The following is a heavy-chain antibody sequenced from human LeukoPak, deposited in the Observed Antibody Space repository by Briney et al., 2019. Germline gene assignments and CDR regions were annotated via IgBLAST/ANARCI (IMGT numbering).Heavy chain of an antibody. CDR1: GGSIITYY. CDR2: IYYSGST. CDR3: ARGGFLDTFDP. J-gene: IGHJ5*02. D-gene: IGHD1-1*01. Sequence: PSETLSLTCTVSGGSIITYYWSWIRQPPGKGLEWSGYIYYSGSTKYNPSLQSRVTISVDPSKNQFSLKLRSVTAAATAAYYCARGGFLDTFDPWGRGTLVTVSS. V-gene: IGHV4-59*01.